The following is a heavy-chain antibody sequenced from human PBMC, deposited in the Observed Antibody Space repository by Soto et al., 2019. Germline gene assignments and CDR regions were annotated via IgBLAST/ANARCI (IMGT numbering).Heavy chain of an antibody. CDR3: AHFPSSSWFANWFDP. Sequence: GPEPGYPAQPPTMDCTFPGFPLNKKEEGVGWIRQPPGKALEWLALIYWDDDKRYSPSLKSRLTITKDTSKNQVVLTMTNMDPVDTATYYCAHFPSSSWFANWFDPWGQGTLVTV. D-gene: IGHD6-13*01. CDR2: IYWDDDK. CDR1: GFPLNKKEEG. J-gene: IGHJ5*02. V-gene: IGHV2-5*02.